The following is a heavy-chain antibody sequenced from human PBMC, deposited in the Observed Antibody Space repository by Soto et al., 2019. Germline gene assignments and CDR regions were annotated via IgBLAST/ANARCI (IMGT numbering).Heavy chain of an antibody. Sequence: GGSLRLSCAASGFTFSSYSMNWVRQAPGKGLEWVSSISSSSSYIYYADSVKGRFTISRDNAKNSLYLQMNSLRAEDTAVYYCARDLFREGVVPARSHGMDVWGQGTTVTVSS. CDR1: GFTFSSYS. CDR3: ARDLFREGVVPARSHGMDV. V-gene: IGHV3-21*01. J-gene: IGHJ6*02. CDR2: ISSSSSYI. D-gene: IGHD2-2*01.